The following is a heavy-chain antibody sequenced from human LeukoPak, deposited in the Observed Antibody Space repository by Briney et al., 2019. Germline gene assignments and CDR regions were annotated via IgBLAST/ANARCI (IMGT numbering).Heavy chain of an antibody. Sequence: KFQGRVTITRDTSASTAYMELSSLRSEDTAVYYCATGGYYSELFDYWGQGTLVTVSS. D-gene: IGHD3-22*01. CDR3: ATGGYYSELFDY. J-gene: IGHJ4*02. V-gene: IGHV1-3*01.